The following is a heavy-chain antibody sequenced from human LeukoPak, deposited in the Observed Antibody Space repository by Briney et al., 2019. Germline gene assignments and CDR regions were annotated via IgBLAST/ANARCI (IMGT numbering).Heavy chain of an antibody. CDR1: GFTLSSYE. Sequence: GGSLRLSCTVSGFTLSSYEMTWFRQAPGKGLEWVSSISSGTSYIYYADSVKGRFTISRDNAKNSLYLQMNSLRAEDTAVYYCARAGNYYGRHTNWFDPWGQGTLVTVSS. J-gene: IGHJ5*02. V-gene: IGHV3-21*01. CDR2: ISSGTSYI. CDR3: ARAGNYYGRHTNWFDP. D-gene: IGHD3-10*01.